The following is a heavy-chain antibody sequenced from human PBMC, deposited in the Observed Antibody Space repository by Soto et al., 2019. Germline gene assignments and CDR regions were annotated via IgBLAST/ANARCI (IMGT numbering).Heavy chain of an antibody. J-gene: IGHJ4*02. Sequence: PGGSLRLSCAASGFTFSSYGMHWVRQAPGKGLEWVAVISYDGSNKYYADSVKGRFTISRDNSKNTLYLQMNSLRAEDTAVYYCARIPFDHVWGTDRYSPNFDYWGQGTQVTVSS. CDR1: GFTFSSYG. D-gene: IGHD3-16*02. CDR2: ISYDGSNK. V-gene: IGHV3-30*03. CDR3: ARIPFDHVWGTDRYSPNFDY.